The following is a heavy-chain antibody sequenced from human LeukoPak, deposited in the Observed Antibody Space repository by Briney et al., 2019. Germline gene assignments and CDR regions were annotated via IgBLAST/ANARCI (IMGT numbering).Heavy chain of an antibody. CDR3: ARESDCSGGSCYSGYFDY. V-gene: IGHV1-2*02. CDR1: GYTFTGYY. Sequence: ASVKVSCKASGYTFTGYYMHWVRQAPGQGLEWMGWINPNSGGTNYAQKFQGRVTMTRDTSISTAYMELSRLRSDDTAVYYCARESDCSGGSCYSGYFDYWGQGTLVTVSS. CDR2: INPNSGGT. J-gene: IGHJ4*02. D-gene: IGHD2-15*01.